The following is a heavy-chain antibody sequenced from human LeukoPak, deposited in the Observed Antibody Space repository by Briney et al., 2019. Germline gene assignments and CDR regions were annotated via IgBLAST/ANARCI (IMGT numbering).Heavy chain of an antibody. V-gene: IGHV1-69*13. CDR3: ARDLVEPLTGIPFDY. D-gene: IGHD3-9*01. J-gene: IGHJ4*02. CDR1: GGTFSSYA. CDR2: IIPIFGTA. Sequence: ASVKVSCKASGGTFSSYAISWVRQAPGQGLEWMGGIIPIFGTANYAQKFQGRVTITADESTSTAYMELSSLRSEDTAVYYCARDLVEPLTGIPFDYWGQGTLVTVSS.